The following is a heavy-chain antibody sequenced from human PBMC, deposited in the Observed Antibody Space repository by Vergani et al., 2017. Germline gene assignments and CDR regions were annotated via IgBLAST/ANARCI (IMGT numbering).Heavy chain of an antibody. J-gene: IGHJ4*02. CDR1: GYSFTSYW. V-gene: IGHV5-51*01. D-gene: IGHD3-10*01. Sequence: EVQLVQSGAEVKKPGESLKISCKGSGYSFTSYWIGWVRQMPGKGLEWMGIIYPGDSDTRYSPSFQGQVTISADKSISTAYLQWSSLKASDTAMYYCASLSQNTMVRGVIVWFGDYWGQGTLVIVSS. CDR2: IYPGDSDT. CDR3: ASLSQNTMVRGVIVWFGDY.